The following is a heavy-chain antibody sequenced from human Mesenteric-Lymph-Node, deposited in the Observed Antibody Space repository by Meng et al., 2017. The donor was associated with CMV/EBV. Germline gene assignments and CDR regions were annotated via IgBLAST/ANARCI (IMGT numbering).Heavy chain of an antibody. Sequence: GQLHQWGAGLLKPSETLSVTCAVYGGSCSGYYWNWIRQSPEKGLEWIGEINHSGSTTYNPSFTSRIIISVDTSTNQISLNMSSVTAADTAVYYCARGSSYDILTGYFDYWGQGALVTVSS. CDR1: GGSCSGYY. CDR2: INHSGST. J-gene: IGHJ4*02. CDR3: ARGSSYDILTGYFDY. V-gene: IGHV4-34*01. D-gene: IGHD3-9*01.